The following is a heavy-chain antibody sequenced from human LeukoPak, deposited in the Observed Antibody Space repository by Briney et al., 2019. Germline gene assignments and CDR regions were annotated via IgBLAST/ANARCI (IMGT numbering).Heavy chain of an antibody. J-gene: IGHJ5*02. CDR3: ADSNSSGGWDGWFDP. CDR2: IYYSGST. V-gene: IGHV4-39*07. Sequence: SETLSLTCTVSGGSISSGGYYWGWIRQPPGKGLEWIGSIYYSGSTYYNPSLKSRVTISVDTSKNQFSLKLSSVTAADTAVYYCADSNSSGGWDGWFDPWGQGTLVTVSS. D-gene: IGHD6-19*01. CDR1: GGSISSGGYY.